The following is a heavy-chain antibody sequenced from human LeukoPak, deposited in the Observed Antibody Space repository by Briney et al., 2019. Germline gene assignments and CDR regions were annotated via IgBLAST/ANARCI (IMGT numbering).Heavy chain of an antibody. CDR2: INHSGST. J-gene: IGHJ6*04. D-gene: IGHD2-2*01. Sequence: SETLSLTCAVYGGSFSGYYWSWIRQPPGKGLEWIGEINHSGSTNYNPSLKSRVTISVDTSKNQFSLKLSSVTAADTAVYYCAREGTAAPYGMDVWGKGTTVTVSP. CDR3: AREGTAAPYGMDV. CDR1: GGSFSGYY. V-gene: IGHV4-34*01.